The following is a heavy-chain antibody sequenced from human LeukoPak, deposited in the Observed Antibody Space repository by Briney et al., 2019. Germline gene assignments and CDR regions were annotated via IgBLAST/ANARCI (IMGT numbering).Heavy chain of an antibody. Sequence: SETLSLTCAVSGGSFSGYYWTWIRQPPGKGLEWIGEINHSGSANYNPSLKSRVTISLDTSKNQFSLKLSSVTAADTAVYYCARGQGTVTAHWGQGTLVTVSS. D-gene: IGHD2-21*02. CDR2: INHSGSA. CDR1: GGSFSGYY. V-gene: IGHV4-34*01. CDR3: ARGQGTVTAH. J-gene: IGHJ4*02.